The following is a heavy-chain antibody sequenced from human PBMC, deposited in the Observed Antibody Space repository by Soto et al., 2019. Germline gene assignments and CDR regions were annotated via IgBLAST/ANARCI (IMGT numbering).Heavy chain of an antibody. CDR3: AKGEYDSSGYTFDY. CDR1: GFSFTDYA. V-gene: IGHV3-30*04. CDR2: ISFDGKNK. J-gene: IGHJ4*02. Sequence: PCGSLRLSSATSGFSFTDYAMLWVRQAPGKGLEWVTVISFDGKNKYYADSVKGRFTISRDDSKNTLYLQMNSLRTVDTAVYYCAKGEYDSSGYTFDYWCLGT. D-gene: IGHD3-22*01.